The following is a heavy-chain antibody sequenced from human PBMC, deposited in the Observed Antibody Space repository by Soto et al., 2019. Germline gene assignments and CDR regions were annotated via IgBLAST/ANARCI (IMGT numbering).Heavy chain of an antibody. CDR1: GFTLTNYW. CDR2: IKPDGSEK. CDR3: TRAAFLDY. V-gene: IGHV3-7*01. Sequence: GGSLRLSCAASGFTLTNYWMTWVRQAPGKGLEWVANIKPDGSEKYYVDSVKGRFTISRDNAKNTLYLQMNSLRAEDTAVYYCTRAAFLDYWGQGTLVTVSS. D-gene: IGHD3-16*01. J-gene: IGHJ4*02.